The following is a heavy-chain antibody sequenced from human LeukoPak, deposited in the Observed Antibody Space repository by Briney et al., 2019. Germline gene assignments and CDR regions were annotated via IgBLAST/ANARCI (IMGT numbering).Heavy chain of an antibody. CDR3: ARGGSTVATFYKFHAFDI. Sequence: SETLSLTCAVYGGSFSGYYWSWIRQPPGKGLEWIGEINHSGSTNYNPSLKSRVTISVDTSKNQFSLKLSSVTAADTAVYYCARGGSTVATFYKFHAFDIWGQGTMGTVSS. D-gene: IGHD5-12*01. J-gene: IGHJ3*02. CDR2: INHSGST. CDR1: GGSFSGYY. V-gene: IGHV4-34*01.